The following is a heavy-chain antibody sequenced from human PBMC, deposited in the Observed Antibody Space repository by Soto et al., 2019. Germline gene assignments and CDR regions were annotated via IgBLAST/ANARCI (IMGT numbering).Heavy chain of an antibody. D-gene: IGHD7-27*01. Sequence: EVQLLESGGGLVQPGGSLRLSCAASGFTFSSYAMSWVRQAPGKGLEWVSAIRGSGGSTYYADSVKGRFTISRDNSKNTRYLKMTSLRPEATGVYYCAQSGALSHFYGMDVWGQGTTVTVS. CDR1: GFTFSSYA. J-gene: IGHJ6*02. CDR2: IRGSGGST. CDR3: AQSGALSHFYGMDV. V-gene: IGHV3-23*01.